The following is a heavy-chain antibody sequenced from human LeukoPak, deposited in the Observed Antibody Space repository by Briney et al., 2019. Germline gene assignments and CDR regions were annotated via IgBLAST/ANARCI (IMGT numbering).Heavy chain of an antibody. V-gene: IGHV3-9*03. J-gene: IGHJ3*02. D-gene: IGHD6-19*01. CDR2: ISWNSGSI. CDR3: AKDSASGQLAGTAFDI. CDR1: GFTFDDYA. Sequence: PGRSLRLSXAASGFTFDDYAMHWVRQAPGKGLEWVSGISWNSGSIGYADSVKGRFTISRDNAKNSLYLQMNSLRAEDMALYCCAKDSASGQLAGTAFDIWGQGTMVTVSS.